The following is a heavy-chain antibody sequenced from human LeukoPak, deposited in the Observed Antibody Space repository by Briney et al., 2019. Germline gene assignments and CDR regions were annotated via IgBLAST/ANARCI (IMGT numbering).Heavy chain of an antibody. J-gene: IGHJ6*03. Sequence: ASVKVSCKASGGTFSSYAISWVRQAPGQGLEWMGIINPSGGSTSYAQKFQGRVTMTRDMSTSTVYMELSSLRSEDTAVYYCARREIAAYYYMDVWGKGTTVTVSS. V-gene: IGHV1-46*01. CDR2: INPSGGST. CDR1: GGTFSSYA. D-gene: IGHD6-13*01. CDR3: ARREIAAYYYMDV.